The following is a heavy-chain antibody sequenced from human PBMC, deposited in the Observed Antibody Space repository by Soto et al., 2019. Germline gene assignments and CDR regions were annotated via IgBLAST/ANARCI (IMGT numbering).Heavy chain of an antibody. D-gene: IGHD2-15*01. CDR3: AKEVL. CDR1: GFTFKNSA. V-gene: IGHV3-23*01. Sequence: GSLRLSCAASGFTFKNSALSWVRQAPGKGLEWVSAISGSGGDTYYADSVRGRFTISRDNSKSTLYLQMNSLRGEDTAVYYCAKEVLGGQGTLVTVSS. CDR2: ISGSGGDT. J-gene: IGHJ4*02.